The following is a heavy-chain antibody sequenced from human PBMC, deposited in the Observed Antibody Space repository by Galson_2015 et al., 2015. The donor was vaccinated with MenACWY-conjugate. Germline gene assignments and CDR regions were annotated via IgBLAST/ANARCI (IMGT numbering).Heavy chain of an antibody. CDR3: AARLLHSGGMDV. Sequence: SLRLSCAASGFTFSSYWMHWVRQAPGKGLVWVSRINSDGSSTSYADSVKGRFTISRDNAKNTLYLQMNSLRAEDTAMYYCAARLLHSGGMDVWGQGTTVTVSS. CDR2: INSDGSST. CDR1: GFTFSSYW. J-gene: IGHJ6*02. V-gene: IGHV3-74*01. D-gene: IGHD3-10*01.